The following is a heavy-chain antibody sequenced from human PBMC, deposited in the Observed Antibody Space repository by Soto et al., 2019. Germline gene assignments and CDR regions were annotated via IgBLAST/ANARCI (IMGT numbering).Heavy chain of an antibody. Sequence: KTSETLSLTCTISGGSISVYYWSWVRQPPGHELEWIGYIYASGSPYYNPSLRSRVTISADTSKDQISPKLTSPTAADTAVYYCARGVGSSPPRYWGRGTLVTVSS. CDR1: GGSISVYY. D-gene: IGHD1-26*01. J-gene: IGHJ4*02. V-gene: IGHV4-59*01. CDR2: IYASGSP. CDR3: ARGVGSSPPRY.